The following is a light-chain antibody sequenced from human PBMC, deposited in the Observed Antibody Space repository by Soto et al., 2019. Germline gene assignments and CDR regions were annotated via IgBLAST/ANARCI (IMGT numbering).Light chain of an antibody. CDR1: SSNIGAGYN. Sequence: QSVLTQPPSVSGAPGQRVTISCTGSSSNIGAGYNVHWYQQLPGTAPKLLIYGNVNRPSGVPDRFSGSKSGTSASLAITGLQAEDEADYYCQSYDNDNSLSGYWVFGGGTQLTVL. CDR2: GNV. CDR3: QSYDNDNSLSGYWV. J-gene: IGLJ3*02. V-gene: IGLV1-40*01.